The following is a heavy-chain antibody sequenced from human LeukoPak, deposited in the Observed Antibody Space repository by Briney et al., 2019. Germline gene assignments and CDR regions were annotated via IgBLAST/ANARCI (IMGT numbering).Heavy chain of an antibody. V-gene: IGHV3-23*01. J-gene: IGHJ4*02. Sequence: PGGSLRLSCAASGFTFSSYAMSWVRQAPGKGLEWVSAISGSGGSTYYADSVKGRFTISRDNAKNSLYLQMNSLRAEDTAVYYCARASFYDSRGLVPNDYWGLGTLVTVSS. D-gene: IGHD3-22*01. CDR1: GFTFSSYA. CDR3: ARASFYDSRGLVPNDY. CDR2: ISGSGGST.